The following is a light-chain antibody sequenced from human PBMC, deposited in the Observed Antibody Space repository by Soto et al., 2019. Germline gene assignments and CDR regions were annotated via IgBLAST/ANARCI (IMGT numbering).Light chain of an antibody. CDR2: GAS. Sequence: EIVLTQSPGTLSLSPGERATLSCRASQSVSSNYLAWYQQKPGQAPRLIIYGASSRATGIPDRFIGSGSGTEFTLTISSLQSEDFAVYYCQQYINWPSWTFGQGTKVDIK. V-gene: IGKV3-20*01. CDR1: QSVSSNY. J-gene: IGKJ1*01. CDR3: QQYINWPSWT.